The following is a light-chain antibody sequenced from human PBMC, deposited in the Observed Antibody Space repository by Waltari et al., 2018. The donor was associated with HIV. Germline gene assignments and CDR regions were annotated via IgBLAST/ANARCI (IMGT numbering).Light chain of an antibody. CDR2: LEGNGNC. J-gene: IGLJ3*02. Sequence: QPVLTQSSSASASLGSSAKLTCTLSSGHSSYIIAWHQQQPGQAPAYLSKLEGNGNCNKGGGVPVRFSDSSYGADRYLTVPNVQSEDEYYYYCETWDHNIRVFGGGTKLTVL. CDR3: ETWDHNIRV. V-gene: IGLV4-60*03. CDR1: SGHSSYI.